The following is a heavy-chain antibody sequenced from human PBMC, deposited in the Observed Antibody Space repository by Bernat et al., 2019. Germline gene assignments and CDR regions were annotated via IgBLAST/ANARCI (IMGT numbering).Heavy chain of an antibody. CDR3: TMRREGGAKP. J-gene: IGHJ4*02. V-gene: IGHV3-30*07. CDR1: GFTFSSYS. CDR2: ISYDGSNK. D-gene: IGHD4/OR15-4a*01. Sequence: QVQLVESGGGVVQPGRSLRLSCAASGFTFSSYSMHWVRQAPGKGLEWVAVISYDGSNKYYADSVKGRFTISRDNSKNTLYLQMNSLKTEDTAVYYCTMRREGGAKPWGQGTLVTVSS.